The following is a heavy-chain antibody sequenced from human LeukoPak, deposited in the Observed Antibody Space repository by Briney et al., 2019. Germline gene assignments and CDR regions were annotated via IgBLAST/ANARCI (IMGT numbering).Heavy chain of an antibody. CDR1: GFTFSSYA. D-gene: IGHD5-18*01. J-gene: IGHJ4*02. Sequence: GGSLRLSCAASGFTFSSYAMSWVRQAPGKGLEWVSAISGSGGSTYYADSVKGRFTISRDNSKNSLYLQMNSLRAEDTAVYYCARDPGYNYGFDYWGQGTLVTVSS. CDR2: ISGSGGST. V-gene: IGHV3-23*01. CDR3: ARDPGYNYGFDY.